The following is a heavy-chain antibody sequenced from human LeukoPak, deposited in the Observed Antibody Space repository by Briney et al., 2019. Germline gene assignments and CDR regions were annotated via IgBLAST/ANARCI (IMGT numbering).Heavy chain of an antibody. J-gene: IGHJ4*02. CDR1: GFTFNNYG. D-gene: IGHD2-2*01. Sequence: GGSLRLSCAASGFTFNNYGMHWVRQAPGKGLEWVAVISYDGRNKHYPDSVKGRFTISRDISTDTLWLQMDSLRTEDTAVYYCAKGPLRGTAAAIDYWGQGTLVTVST. CDR2: ISYDGRNK. CDR3: AKGPLRGTAAAIDY. V-gene: IGHV3-30*18.